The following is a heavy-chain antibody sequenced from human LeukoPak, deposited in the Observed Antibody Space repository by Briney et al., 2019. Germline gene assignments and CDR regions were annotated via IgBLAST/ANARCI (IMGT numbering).Heavy chain of an antibody. Sequence: SVKVSCKASGGTFSSYAISWVRQAPGQGLEWMGRIIPILGIANYAQKFQGRVTITADKSTSTAYMELSSLRSEDTAAYYCARGGDYYDTVGAKDAFDIWGQGTMVTVSS. CDR2: IIPILGIA. V-gene: IGHV1-69*04. CDR3: ARGGDYYDTVGAKDAFDI. CDR1: GGTFSSYA. J-gene: IGHJ3*02. D-gene: IGHD3-22*01.